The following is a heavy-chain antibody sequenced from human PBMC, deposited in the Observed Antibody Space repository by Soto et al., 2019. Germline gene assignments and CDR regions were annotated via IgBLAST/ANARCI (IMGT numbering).Heavy chain of an antibody. J-gene: IGHJ6*02. CDR2: INHSGST. CDR3: ARAAHCSGGSCLYYYYYGMDV. CDR1: GGSFSGYY. D-gene: IGHD2-15*01. Sequence: SETLSLTCAAYGGSFSGYYRSWFRQPPGKGLEWIGEINHSGSTNYNPSLKSRLIISLHTSKNQFSLKLSSVTAADTDVYYCARAAHCSGGSCLYYYYYGMDVWGQGTTVTVSS. V-gene: IGHV4-34*01.